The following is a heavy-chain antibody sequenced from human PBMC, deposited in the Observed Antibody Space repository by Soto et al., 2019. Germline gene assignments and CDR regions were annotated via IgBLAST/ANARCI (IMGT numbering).Heavy chain of an antibody. CDR1: GYTFTTYY. J-gene: IGHJ2*01. CDR3: ARGGNGDNVGYWYFDL. Sequence: QVQLVQSGAEVKKPGASVEVSCKASGYTFTTYYIHWVRHAPGQGLEWMGVINPGGVSTKYAQKFQDRVTMTSDTSTRTVYMDLSRLRSEDAAVYFCARGGNGDNVGYWYFDLWGRGTLVTVSP. CDR2: INPGGVST. V-gene: IGHV1-46*01. D-gene: IGHD4-17*01.